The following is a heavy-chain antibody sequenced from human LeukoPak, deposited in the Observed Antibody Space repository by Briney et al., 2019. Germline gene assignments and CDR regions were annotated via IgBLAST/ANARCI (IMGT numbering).Heavy chain of an antibody. CDR3: ARPPNY. CDR1: GFTVSTHY. Sequence: GGSLRLSCAASGFTVSTHYMTWVRQAPGKGLEWVSVIYSGGSTYYADSVTGRFTISRDNSKNTLYLQMNSLRTEDTAVYYCARPPNYWGQGTLVTVSS. J-gene: IGHJ4*02. CDR2: IYSGGST. V-gene: IGHV3-66*02.